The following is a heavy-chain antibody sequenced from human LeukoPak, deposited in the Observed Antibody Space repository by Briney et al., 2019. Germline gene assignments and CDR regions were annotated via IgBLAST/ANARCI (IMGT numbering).Heavy chain of an antibody. Sequence: SETLSLTCTVSGGSISSYYWSWIRQPAGKGLEWIGRIYTSGSTNYNPSLKSRVTISIDTSKNQFSLKLSSVTAADTAVYYCAREDCSSSSCYLRYYYMDVWGKGTTVTVSS. V-gene: IGHV4-4*07. CDR1: GGSISSYY. CDR2: IYTSGST. J-gene: IGHJ6*03. CDR3: AREDCSSSSCYLRYYYMDV. D-gene: IGHD2-2*01.